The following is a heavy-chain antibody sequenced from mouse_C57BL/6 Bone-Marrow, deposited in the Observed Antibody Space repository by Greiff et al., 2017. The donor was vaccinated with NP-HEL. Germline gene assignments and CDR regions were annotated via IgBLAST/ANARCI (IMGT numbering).Heavy chain of an antibody. CDR1: GYTFTSYG. CDR3: ARTSITTVVAPYWYFDV. J-gene: IGHJ1*03. Sequence: VQLQQSGAELARPGASVKLSCKASGYTFTSYGISWVKQRTGQGLEWIGEIYPRSGNNYYNEKFKGKATLTADKSSSTAYMELRSLTSEDSAVYFGARTSITTVVAPYWYFDVWGTGTTVTVSS. D-gene: IGHD1-1*01. V-gene: IGHV1-81*01. CDR2: IYPRSGNN.